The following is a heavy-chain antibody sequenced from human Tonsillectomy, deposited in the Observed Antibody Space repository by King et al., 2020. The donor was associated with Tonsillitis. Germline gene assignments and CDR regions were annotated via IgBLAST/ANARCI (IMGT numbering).Heavy chain of an antibody. V-gene: IGHV3-30*18. CDR2: ISSDRSNK. J-gene: IGHJ6*02. CDR3: VKCGSRSGWYLVLGYNDGMDV. CDR1: GFTFSSYG. D-gene: IGHD6-19*01. Sequence: VQLVESGGGVVQPGRSLRLSCAASGFTFSSYGMHWVRQAPGKGLEWVAVISSDRSNKYYADSVKGRFTISRDNSNNTLHLQMNSLGAEDTAVYYCVKCGSRSGWYLVLGYNDGMDVLGEGSTVT.